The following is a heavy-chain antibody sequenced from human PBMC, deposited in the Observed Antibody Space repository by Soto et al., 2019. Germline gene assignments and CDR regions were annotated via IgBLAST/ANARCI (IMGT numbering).Heavy chain of an antibody. J-gene: IGHJ4*02. D-gene: IGHD2-15*01. V-gene: IGHV4-34*01. CDR2: INHSGST. CDR3: ARGGFQGYY. CDR1: GGSFSGYY. Sequence: SETLSLTCAVYGGSFSGYYWSWIRQPPGKGLEWIGEINHSGSTNYNPSLKSRVTISVDTSKNQFSLKLSSVTAADTAVYYCARGGFQGYYWGQGTLVTVSS.